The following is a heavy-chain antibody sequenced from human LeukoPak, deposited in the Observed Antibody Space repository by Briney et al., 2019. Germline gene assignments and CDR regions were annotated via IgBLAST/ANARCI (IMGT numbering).Heavy chain of an antibody. V-gene: IGHV4-59*01. Sequence: SETLSLICTVSGGSISSYYWSWIRQPPGKGLEWIGYIYYSGSTNYNPSLKSRVTISVDTSKNQFSLKLSSVTAADTAVYYCAREFSDSSGYYPLWGQGTLVTVSS. CDR1: GGSISSYY. CDR2: IYYSGST. CDR3: AREFSDSSGYYPL. J-gene: IGHJ4*02. D-gene: IGHD3-22*01.